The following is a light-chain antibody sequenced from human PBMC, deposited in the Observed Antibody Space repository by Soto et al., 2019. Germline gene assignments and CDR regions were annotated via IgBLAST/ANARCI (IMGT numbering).Light chain of an antibody. J-gene: IGKJ1*01. CDR3: QQYCISRWP. V-gene: IGKV3-20*01. Sequence: ENVLTQSPGTLSLSPGERATLSCRASQSVSSNYLVWYQQKPGQAPRLLVYGASSRATGIPDRFSGSGSGTDFTLTISRLEPEAFAVYYCQQYCISRWPFGQGTKVEIK. CDR2: GAS. CDR1: QSVSSNY.